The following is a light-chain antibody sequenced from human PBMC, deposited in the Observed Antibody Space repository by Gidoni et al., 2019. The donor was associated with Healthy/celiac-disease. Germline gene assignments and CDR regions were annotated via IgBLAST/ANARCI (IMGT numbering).Light chain of an antibody. CDR1: QSVSSY. CDR3: QQRSNWPRLT. V-gene: IGKV3-11*01. CDR2: DAS. Sequence: EIVLTQSPATLSLSPGERATLSCRASQSVSSYFAWYQQKPGQAPRLLIYDASNRATGIPARFSGSVSGTDFTLTISSLEPEDFAVYYCQQRSNWPRLTFXGXTKVEIK. J-gene: IGKJ4*01.